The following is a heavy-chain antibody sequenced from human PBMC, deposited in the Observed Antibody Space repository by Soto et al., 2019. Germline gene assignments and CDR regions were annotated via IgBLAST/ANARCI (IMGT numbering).Heavy chain of an antibody. Sequence: QVQLVQTGAEVKKPGASVKVSCKASGYTFTSYAMHWVRQSPGQRLDWMGWINAGNGNTKYSQKFQGRVTITRDTSASTAYMDLSSLRSEDTAVYYCASDLYGGNYPHYYYYGMDVWGQGTTVTVSS. CDR1: GYTFTSYA. CDR3: ASDLYGGNYPHYYYYGMDV. D-gene: IGHD4-17*01. CDR2: INAGNGNT. V-gene: IGHV1-3*01. J-gene: IGHJ6*02.